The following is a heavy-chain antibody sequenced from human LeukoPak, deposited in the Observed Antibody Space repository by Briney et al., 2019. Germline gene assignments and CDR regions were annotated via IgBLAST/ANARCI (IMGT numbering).Heavy chain of an antibody. D-gene: IGHD6-19*01. Sequence: GGSLRLSCAASGFTFSSYSINWVRQAPGKGLEWVSYISSSSSTIYYADSVKGRFTISRGNAKNSLYLQMNSLRAEDTAVYYCARLSSPTSIAVAVDYWGQGTLVTVSS. J-gene: IGHJ4*02. CDR3: ARLSSPTSIAVAVDY. V-gene: IGHV3-48*01. CDR1: GFTFSSYS. CDR2: ISSSSSTI.